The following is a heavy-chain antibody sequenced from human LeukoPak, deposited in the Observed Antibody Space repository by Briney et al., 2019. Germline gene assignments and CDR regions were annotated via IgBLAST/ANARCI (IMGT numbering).Heavy chain of an antibody. CDR1: GFTFSSYA. J-gene: IGHJ6*03. CDR2: ISGSGGST. V-gene: IGHV3-23*01. CDR3: GNLPVYYYSYMDV. Sequence: GGSLRLSCAASGFTFSSYAMSWVRQAPGKGLEWVSAISGSGGSTYYADSVKGRFTISRDNSKNTLYLQMNSLRAEDTAVYYCGNLPVYYYSYMDVWGKGTTVTVSS.